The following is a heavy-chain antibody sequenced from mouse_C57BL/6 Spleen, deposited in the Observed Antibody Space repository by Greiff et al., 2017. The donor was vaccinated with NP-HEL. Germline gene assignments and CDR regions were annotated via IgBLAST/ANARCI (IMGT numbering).Heavy chain of an antibody. D-gene: IGHD2-3*01. CDR2: IYPRDGST. CDR1: GYTFTSYD. Sequence: QVQLKESGPELVKPGASVKLSCKASGYTFTSYDINWVKQRPGQGLEWIGWIYPRDGSTKYNEKFKGKATLTVDTSSSTAYMELHSLTSEDSAVYFCARGDGYYDYYAMDYWGQGTSVTVSS. J-gene: IGHJ4*01. CDR3: ARGDGYYDYYAMDY. V-gene: IGHV1-85*01.